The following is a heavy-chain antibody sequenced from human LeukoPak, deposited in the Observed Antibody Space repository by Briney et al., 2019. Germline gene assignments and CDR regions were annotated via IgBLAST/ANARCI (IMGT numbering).Heavy chain of an antibody. Sequence: ASVKVSCKASGYTFTNYAMNWVRQAPGQGLEWLGWINTDTGNAIYAQGFSGRFVFSLDTSVNTAYLQISGLKSEDTAVYYCARTYGEPPLDYWGQGTLVTVSS. D-gene: IGHD4-17*01. CDR2: INTDTGNA. V-gene: IGHV7-4-1*02. J-gene: IGHJ4*02. CDR1: GYTFTNYA. CDR3: ARTYGEPPLDY.